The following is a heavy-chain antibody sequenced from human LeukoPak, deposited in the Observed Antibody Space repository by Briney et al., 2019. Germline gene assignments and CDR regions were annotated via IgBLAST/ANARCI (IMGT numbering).Heavy chain of an antibody. Sequence: SVKVSCKASGYTLTSYGISWVRQAPGQGLEWMGGIIPIFGTANYAQKFQGRVTITADESTSTAYMELSSLRSEDTAVYYCAREVITFGGVIVIDYWGQGTLVTVSS. CDR1: GYTLTSYG. D-gene: IGHD3-16*02. J-gene: IGHJ4*02. CDR2: IIPIFGTA. CDR3: AREVITFGGVIVIDY. V-gene: IGHV1-69*13.